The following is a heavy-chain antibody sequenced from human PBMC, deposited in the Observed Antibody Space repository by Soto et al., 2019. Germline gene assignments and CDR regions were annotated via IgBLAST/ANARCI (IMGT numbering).Heavy chain of an antibody. CDR3: AQITAPGTYYDSSGYYADY. CDR2: IYYSGST. D-gene: IGHD3-22*01. CDR1: GGSISSGDYY. Sequence: QVQLQESGPGLVKPSQTLSLTCTVSGGSISSGDYYWSWIRQPPGKGLEWIGYIYYSGSTYYNPSLKSRVTISVDTSKNQFSLKLSSVTAADTAVYYCAQITAPGTYYDSSGYYADYWGQGTLVTVSS. J-gene: IGHJ4*02. V-gene: IGHV4-30-4*01.